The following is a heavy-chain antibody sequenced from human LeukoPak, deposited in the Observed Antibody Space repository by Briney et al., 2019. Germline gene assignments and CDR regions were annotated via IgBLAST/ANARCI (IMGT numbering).Heavy chain of an antibody. CDR2: ISYDGSNK. V-gene: IGHV3-30*18. Sequence: SGGSLRLSCAASGFTFSSYGMHWVRQAPGKGLEWVAVISYDGSNKYYADSVKGRFTISRDNSKNTLYLQMNSLRADDTAVYYCAKARGSSVYEQFDYWGQGTQVTVSP. J-gene: IGHJ4*02. D-gene: IGHD5/OR15-5a*01. CDR3: AKARGSSVYEQFDY. CDR1: GFTFSSYG.